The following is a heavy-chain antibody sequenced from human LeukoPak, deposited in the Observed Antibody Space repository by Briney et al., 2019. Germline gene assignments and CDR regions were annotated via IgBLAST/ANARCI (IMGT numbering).Heavy chain of an antibody. V-gene: IGHV4-34*01. CDR2: INHSGST. Sequence: SETLSLTCAVYGGSFSGYYWSWIRQPPRKGLEWIGEINHSGSTNYNPSLKSRVTISVDTSKNQFSLKLSSVTAADTAVYYCARGSGWFDPWGQGTLVTVSS. J-gene: IGHJ5*02. CDR3: ARGSGWFDP. CDR1: GGSFSGYY.